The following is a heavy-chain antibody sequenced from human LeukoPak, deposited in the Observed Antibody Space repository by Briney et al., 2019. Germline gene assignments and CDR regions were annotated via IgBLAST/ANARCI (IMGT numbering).Heavy chain of an antibody. V-gene: IGHV3-66*03. CDR1: GFTVTSNY. CDR2: IYSSRTT. Sequence: SGGSLRLSCEVSGFTVTSNYMTWVRQAPGKGLEWVSVIYSSRTTKYSDSVKGRFTISRDNSKNTLYLQMNSLRAEDTAVYYCAKDLSPIVVVPAAFDYWGQGTLVTVSS. J-gene: IGHJ4*02. D-gene: IGHD2-2*01. CDR3: AKDLSPIVVVPAAFDY.